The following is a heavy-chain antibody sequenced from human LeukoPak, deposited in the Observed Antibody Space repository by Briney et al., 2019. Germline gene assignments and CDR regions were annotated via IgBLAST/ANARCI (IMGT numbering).Heavy chain of an antibody. CDR2: ISSSSSYI. CDR3: ATIVLLFFGESLAAGHVDRDV. Sequence: GGSLRLSCAASGFTFSSYSMNWVRQAPGKGLEWVSSISSSSSYIYYADSVKGRFTISRDNSKNTLYLQMNTLRAEDTGVYFCATIVLLFFGESLAAGHVDRDVWGKGTTVTVSS. J-gene: IGHJ6*03. CDR1: GFTFSSYS. D-gene: IGHD3-10*01. V-gene: IGHV3-21*01.